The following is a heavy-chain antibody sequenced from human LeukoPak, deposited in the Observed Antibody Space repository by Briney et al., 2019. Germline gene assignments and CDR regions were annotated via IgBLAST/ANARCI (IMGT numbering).Heavy chain of an antibody. CDR1: GFTFSSYG. D-gene: IGHD2-15*01. J-gene: IGHJ5*02. Sequence: GSLRLPCAASGFTFSSYGMHRVRQAPGKGLEWVAVISYDGSNKYYADSVKGRFTISRDNSKNTLYLQMNSLRAEDTAVYYCAKDHRRYCSGGSCYSNWFDPWGQGTLVTVSS. CDR3: AKDHRRYCSGGSCYSNWFDP. CDR2: ISYDGSNK. V-gene: IGHV3-30*18.